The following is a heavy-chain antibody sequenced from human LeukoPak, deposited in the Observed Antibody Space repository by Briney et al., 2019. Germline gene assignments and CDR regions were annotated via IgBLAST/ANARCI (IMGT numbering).Heavy chain of an antibody. V-gene: IGHV3-33*01. D-gene: IGHD2-21*02. CDR3: ARDPGDYYFDY. J-gene: IGHJ4*02. CDR2: IWYDGSQK. Sequence: GRSLRLSCAASGFGFRSYGMHWVRQAPGEGLEWVAIIWYDGSQKYYANSVKGRFIIPRDNTKNTVDLQMNSVRVEDTAVYYCARDPGDYYFDYWGQGTLVTVSS. CDR1: GFGFRSYG.